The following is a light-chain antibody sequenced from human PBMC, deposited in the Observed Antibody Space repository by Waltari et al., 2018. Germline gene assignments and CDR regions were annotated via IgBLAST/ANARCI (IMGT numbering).Light chain of an antibody. V-gene: IGLV2-23*02. CDR2: AVS. CDR3: SSYAGSSKGV. CDR1: SSDVGNYQR. J-gene: IGLJ2*01. Sequence: QSALTQPASVSGSPGQSITISCTGTSSDVGNYQRVPWYQQHPGNAPKLMIYAVSKRPSGVSDRFSGSKSGDMASLTISGLQPEDEAEYFCSSYAGSSKGVFGGGTKVTVL.